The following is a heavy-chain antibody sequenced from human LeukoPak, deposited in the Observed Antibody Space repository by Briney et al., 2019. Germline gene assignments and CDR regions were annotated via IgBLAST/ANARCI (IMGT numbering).Heavy chain of an antibody. D-gene: IGHD2-15*01. CDR2: IYYSGST. J-gene: IGHJ4*02. CDR3: AREGAIYCSGGSCYFLDY. Sequence: SETLSLTCTGSGGSISSYYWSWIRQPPGNGREGIVYIYYSGSTNYNPSLKSRVTISVDTSKNQSSLKLSSVTAADTAVYYCAREGAIYCSGGSCYFLDYWGQGTLVTVSS. V-gene: IGHV4-59*01. CDR1: GGSISSYY.